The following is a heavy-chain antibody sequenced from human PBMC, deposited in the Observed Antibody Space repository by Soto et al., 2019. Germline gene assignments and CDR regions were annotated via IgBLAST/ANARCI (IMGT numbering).Heavy chain of an antibody. CDR3: ARDQGGYSSGWYLAFDI. V-gene: IGHV4-31*03. CDR2: IYYSGST. J-gene: IGHJ3*02. Sequence: SETLSLTCTVSGGSISSGGYYWSWIRQHPGKGLEWIGYIYYSGSTYYNPSLKSRVTISVDTSKNQFSLKLSSVTAADTAVYYCARDQGGYSSGWYLAFDIWGQGTMVTVSS. D-gene: IGHD6-19*01. CDR1: GGSISSGGYY.